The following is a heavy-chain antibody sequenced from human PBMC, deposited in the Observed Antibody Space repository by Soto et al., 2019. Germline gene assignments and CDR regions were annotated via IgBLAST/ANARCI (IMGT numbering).Heavy chain of an antibody. J-gene: IGHJ4*02. Sequence: ASVKVSCKASGYTFTSYYMHWVRQAPGQGLEWMGIINPSGGSTSYAQKFQGRVTMTRDTSTSTVYTELSSLRSEDTAVYYCARDQPSRNYYGSGSYYNSRFDYWGQGTLVTVSS. CDR1: GYTFTSYY. V-gene: IGHV1-46*03. D-gene: IGHD3-10*01. CDR3: ARDQPSRNYYGSGSYYNSRFDY. CDR2: INPSGGST.